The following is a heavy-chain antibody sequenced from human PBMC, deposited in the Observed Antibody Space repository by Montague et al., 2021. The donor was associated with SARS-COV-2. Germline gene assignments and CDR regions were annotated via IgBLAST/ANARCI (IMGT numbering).Heavy chain of an antibody. CDR1: GDSIRSSDNY. D-gene: IGHD1-14*01. Sequence: TLSLTCTVSGDSIRSSDNYWSWLSQHTGQGLEWIGYNNCSRTNYYNLSRRSSVTISVDKSKMQFSLKLSSVTAAAAAAYYCARGMYGLTETTDAFDVWGQGTMVTVSS. J-gene: IGHJ3*01. CDR3: ARGMYGLTETTDAFDV. CDR2: NNCSRTN. V-gene: IGHV4-31*03.